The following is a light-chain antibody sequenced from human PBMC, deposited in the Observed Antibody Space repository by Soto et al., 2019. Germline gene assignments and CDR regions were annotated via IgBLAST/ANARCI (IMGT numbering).Light chain of an antibody. V-gene: IGKV1-39*01. J-gene: IGKJ2*01. CDR3: QQSYSTPPGYT. CDR1: QNINTY. Sequence: DVQMTQSPSSLSASVGDRVTITCRASQNINTYLNWYQQKPGKAPKLLIYAASTLQSGVPSRFSGSGSATDFTLTITSLQPEDFATYYCQQSYSTPPGYTFGQGTKLEIK. CDR2: AAS.